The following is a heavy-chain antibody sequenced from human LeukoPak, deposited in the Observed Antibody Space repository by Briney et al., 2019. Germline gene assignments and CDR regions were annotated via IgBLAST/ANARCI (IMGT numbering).Heavy chain of an antibody. CDR1: GGSSSGYY. Sequence: SETLSLTCAVYGGSSSGYYWTRIRKPPGTGLEWIGESNHSGSANNNPSLESRVTISVDTSKNQFSLKLGPVTAADTAVYYCARGRRGTAINWFDPRGQGTLVTVSS. D-gene: IGHD5-18*01. V-gene: IGHV4-34*01. J-gene: IGHJ5*02. CDR2: SNHSGSA. CDR3: ARGRRGTAINWFDP.